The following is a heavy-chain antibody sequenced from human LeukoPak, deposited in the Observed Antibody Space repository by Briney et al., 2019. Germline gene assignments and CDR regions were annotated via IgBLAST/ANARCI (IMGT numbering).Heavy chain of an antibody. J-gene: IGHJ5*02. CDR1: GGSFSGYY. V-gene: IGHV4-34*01. Sequence: SETLSLTCAVYGGSFSGYYWSWIRQPPGKGREWIGEINHSGSTNYNPSLKSRVTISVDTSKNQFSLKLSSVTAADTAVYYCASRQNCSSTSCYALNWFDPWGQGTLVTVSS. D-gene: IGHD2-2*01. CDR2: INHSGST. CDR3: ASRQNCSSTSCYALNWFDP.